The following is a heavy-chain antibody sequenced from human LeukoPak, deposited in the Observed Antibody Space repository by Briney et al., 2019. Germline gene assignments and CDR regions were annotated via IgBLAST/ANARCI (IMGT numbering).Heavy chain of an antibody. V-gene: IGHV4-38-2*02. CDR1: GYSISSGYY. CDR2: IYHSGST. J-gene: IGHJ3*02. D-gene: IGHD6-19*01. CDR3: AREIAVAGSAFDI. Sequence: SETLSLTCTVSGYSISSGYYWGWIRQPPGKGLEWIGSIYHSGSTYYNPSLKSRVTISLDMSKNQFSLKLSSVTAADTAVYYCAREIAVAGSAFDIWGQGTMVAVSS.